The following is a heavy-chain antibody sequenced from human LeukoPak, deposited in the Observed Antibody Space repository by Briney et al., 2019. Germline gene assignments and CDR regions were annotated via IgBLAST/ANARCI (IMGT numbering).Heavy chain of an antibody. CDR3: AKYRTRDAPPRNFDY. J-gene: IGHJ4*02. CDR1: GFTFSSYW. CDR2: IEQDGSEK. D-gene: IGHD5-24*01. V-gene: IGHV3-7*03. Sequence: GGSLRLSCAASGFTFSSYWMTWVRQAPGKGLEWVASIEQDGSEKYFVDSVKGRFTISRDNAKNSLYLQMNSLRADDTATYYCAKYRTRDAPPRNFDYWGQGTLVTVSS.